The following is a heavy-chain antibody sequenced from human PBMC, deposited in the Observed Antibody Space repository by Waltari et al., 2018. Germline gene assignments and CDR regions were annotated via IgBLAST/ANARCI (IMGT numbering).Heavy chain of an antibody. CDR1: GITFSSYG. D-gene: IGHD6-13*01. CDR2: IWYDGSNK. J-gene: IGHJ3*02. V-gene: IGHV3-33*06. Sequence: QVQLVESGGGVVQPGRCLRLSCAATGITFSSYGMHWVRQAPGKGLEWVAVIWYDGSNKYYADSVKGRFTISRDNSKNTLYLQMNSLRAEDTAVYYCAKVLKQQLVPEGAFDIWGQGTMVTVSS. CDR3: AKVLKQQLVPEGAFDI.